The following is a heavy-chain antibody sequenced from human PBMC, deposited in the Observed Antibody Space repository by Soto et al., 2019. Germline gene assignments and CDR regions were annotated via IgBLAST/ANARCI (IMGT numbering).Heavy chain of an antibody. CDR2: IIPIFGTA. CDR1: GGTFSSYA. J-gene: IGHJ5*02. CDR3: AREDLVRGAMGGWFDP. D-gene: IGHD3-10*01. Sequence: QVQLVQSGAEVKKPGSSVKVSCKASGGTFSSYAISWVRQAPGQGLEWMGGIIPIFGTANYAQKFQGRVTSTADESTSTAYMELSSLRSEDTAVYYCAREDLVRGAMGGWFDPWGQGTLVTVSS. V-gene: IGHV1-69*01.